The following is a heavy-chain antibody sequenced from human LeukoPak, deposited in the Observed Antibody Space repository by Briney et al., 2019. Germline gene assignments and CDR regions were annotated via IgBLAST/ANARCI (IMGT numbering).Heavy chain of an antibody. CDR3: AKGEVAMVLASPDY. Sequence: GGSLRLSCAASGFTLSSYAIHWVRQAPGEGLEWVSVTSYDGSEYYADSVKGRFTISRDNSKNTVYLQMNSLRAEDTAVYYCAKGEVAMVLASPDYWGQGTLVTVSS. CDR2: TSYDGSE. D-gene: IGHD3-10*01. J-gene: IGHJ4*02. V-gene: IGHV3-30*04. CDR1: GFTLSSYA.